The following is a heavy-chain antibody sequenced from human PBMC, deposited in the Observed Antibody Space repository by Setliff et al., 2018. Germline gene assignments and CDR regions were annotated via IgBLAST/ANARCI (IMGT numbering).Heavy chain of an antibody. CDR3: AGATGVTYTWYFEH. J-gene: IGHJ1*01. V-gene: IGHV4-4*07. D-gene: IGHD2-21*02. CDR2: IYTSGAT. CDR1: GVSVSDYY. Sequence: SETLSLTCSVSGVSVSDYYWSWIRQPAGRGLEYIGRIYTSGATNYSTYVRGRVTISVDHLKNQVSLKLKSVTAADTAVYFCAGATGVTYTWYFEHWGQGSLVTVSS.